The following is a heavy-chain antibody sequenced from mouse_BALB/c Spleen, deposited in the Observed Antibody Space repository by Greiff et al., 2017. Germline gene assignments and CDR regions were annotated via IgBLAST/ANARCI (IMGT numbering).Heavy chain of an antibody. CDR1: GYTFTSYW. Sequence: QVQLQQSGAELARPGASVKLSCKASGYTFTSYWMQWVKQRPGQGLEWIGAIYPGDGDTRYTQKFKGKATLTADKSSSTAYMQLSSLASEDSAVYYCASVGNAFAYWGQGTLVTVSA. V-gene: IGHV1-87*01. CDR3: ASVGNAFAY. J-gene: IGHJ3*01. CDR2: IYPGDGDT. D-gene: IGHD2-1*01.